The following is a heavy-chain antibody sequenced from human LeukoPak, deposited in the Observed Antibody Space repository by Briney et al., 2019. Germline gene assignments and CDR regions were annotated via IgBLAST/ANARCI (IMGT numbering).Heavy chain of an antibody. D-gene: IGHD3-10*01. CDR1: GYTFTGYD. Sequence: ASVKLSCKASGYTFTGYDMHWVRQAPGQGLELMGCSNPNSGGTNYAQKFQGRVTMTRDTSISTAYMELSRLRSDGTAVYYCARGFCGSGRYCLVYWGQGTLVTVSS. CDR3: ARGFCGSGRYCLVY. CDR2: SNPNSGGT. V-gene: IGHV1-2*02. J-gene: IGHJ4*02.